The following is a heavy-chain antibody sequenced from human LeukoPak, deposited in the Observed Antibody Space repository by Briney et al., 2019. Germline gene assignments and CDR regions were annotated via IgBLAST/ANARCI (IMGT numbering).Heavy chain of an antibody. V-gene: IGHV4-38-2*02. CDR1: GYSISSGYY. D-gene: IGHD5-12*01. CDR2: IYHSGST. Sequence: PSETLSLTCTVSGYSISSGYYWGWIRQPPGKGLAWIGSIYHSGSTYYNPSLKSRVTISVDTSKNQFSLKLSSVTAADTAVYYCARVGSGYDPTDYWGQGTLVTVSS. J-gene: IGHJ4*02. CDR3: ARVGSGYDPTDY.